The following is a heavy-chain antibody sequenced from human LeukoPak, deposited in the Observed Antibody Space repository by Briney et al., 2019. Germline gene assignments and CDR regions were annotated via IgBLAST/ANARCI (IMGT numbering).Heavy chain of an antibody. J-gene: IGHJ4*02. CDR2: INSDGSST. Sequence: GGSLRLSCAASGFTFSSYWMHWVRQAPGKGLVWVSRINSDGSSTNYADSVKGRFTISRDNAKNSLFLQMNSLRDEDTAVYYCASGFSSSPYFDYWGQGTLVTVSS. CDR1: GFTFSSYW. D-gene: IGHD6-6*01. CDR3: ASGFSSSPYFDY. V-gene: IGHV3-74*01.